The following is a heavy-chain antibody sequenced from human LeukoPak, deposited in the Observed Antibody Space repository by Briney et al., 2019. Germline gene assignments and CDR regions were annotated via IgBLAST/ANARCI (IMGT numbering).Heavy chain of an antibody. Sequence: GGSLRLSCAASGFTFSSYAMHWVRQAPGKGLEWVSGISWNSGSIGYADSVKGRFTISRDNAKNSLYLQMNSLRAEDTALYYCAKDDSSGYRHAFDIWGQGTMVTVSS. D-gene: IGHD3-22*01. J-gene: IGHJ3*02. CDR3: AKDDSSGYRHAFDI. CDR2: ISWNSGSI. CDR1: GFTFSSYA. V-gene: IGHV3-9*01.